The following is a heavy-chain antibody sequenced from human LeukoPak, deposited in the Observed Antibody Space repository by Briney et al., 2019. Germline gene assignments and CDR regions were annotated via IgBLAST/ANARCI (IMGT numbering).Heavy chain of an antibody. J-gene: IGHJ4*02. D-gene: IGHD6-6*01. CDR3: ARAGSSSFDF. V-gene: IGHV1-8*01. Sequence: ASVKVSCKASGYTFTSYDINWVRQATGQGLEWMGWMNPNSGNTGHTQKFQGRVTMTRDTSISTAYMGVSSLTSDDTAVYYCARAGSSSFDFWGQGTLVTVSS. CDR2: MNPNSGNT. CDR1: GYTFTSYD.